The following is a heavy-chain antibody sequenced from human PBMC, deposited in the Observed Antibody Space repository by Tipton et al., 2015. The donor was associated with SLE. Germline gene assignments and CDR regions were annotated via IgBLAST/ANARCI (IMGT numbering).Heavy chain of an antibody. CDR2: VSGHMGNT. CDR1: GYTFAGYG. J-gene: IGHJ4*02. Sequence: QSGPEVKKPGASVKVSCKASGYTFAGYGFSWVRQAPGQGLEWMGWVSGHMGNTSYAQKFQGRVTMTRDTSTSTAYMELRSLRSDDTAMYYCALRWPDTWTTVYWGQGTLVTVSS. D-gene: IGHD5-12*01. CDR3: ALRWPDTWTTVY. V-gene: IGHV1-18*01.